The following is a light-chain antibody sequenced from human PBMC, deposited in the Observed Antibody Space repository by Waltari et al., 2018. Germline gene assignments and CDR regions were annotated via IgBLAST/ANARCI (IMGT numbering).Light chain of an antibody. CDR3: QQYYTYPLT. CDR1: QSISIW. CDR2: QAY. J-gene: IGKJ4*01. Sequence: DIQMTQSPSTLSASVGDRVTITCRASQSISIWLAWYQQRPGKAPKHLSYQAYTFESDVPSRFSGTGSGTDVTLTISSLQPDDFATYYCQQYYTYPLTFGGGTKVEIK. V-gene: IGKV1-5*03.